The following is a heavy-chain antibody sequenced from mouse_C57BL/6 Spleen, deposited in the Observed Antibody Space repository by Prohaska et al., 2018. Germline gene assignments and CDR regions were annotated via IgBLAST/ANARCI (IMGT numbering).Heavy chain of an antibody. V-gene: IGHV6-3*01. J-gene: IGHJ3*01. CDR1: GLPFINYW. Sequence: EVKLEESGGGLVQPGGSMNLSCVASGLPFINYWMNWVRQSPEKGLEWVAQIRMKTDNYATNYAESVKGRFTISRDDSKSSVYLQMNNLRAEVTGIYYCTADPNAYWGKGTLVTVSA. CDR3: TADPNAY. CDR2: IRMKTDNYAT.